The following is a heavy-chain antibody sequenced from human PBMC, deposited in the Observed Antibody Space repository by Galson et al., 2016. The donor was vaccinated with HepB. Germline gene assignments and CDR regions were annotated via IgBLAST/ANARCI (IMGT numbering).Heavy chain of an antibody. CDR2: IWYDGSKE. CDR3: ATEGDDWSDPPFVY. CDR1: GLTFSAYG. D-gene: IGHD1-1*01. V-gene: IGHV3-33*03. Sequence: SLRLSCAASGLTFSAYGMHWVRQAPGKGLEWVAVIWYDGSKEKYIDSVRGRFTISRDNSKNMLYLQMDSLRAEDTAVYYCATEGDDWSDPPFVYWGQGALVTVSS. J-gene: IGHJ4*02.